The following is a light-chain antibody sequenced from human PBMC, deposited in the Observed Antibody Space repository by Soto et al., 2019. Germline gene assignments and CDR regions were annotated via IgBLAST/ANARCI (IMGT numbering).Light chain of an antibody. J-gene: IGLJ1*01. CDR3: SAYTSIATRV. CDR1: SSDVGAYNY. CDR2: DDS. Sequence: QSARTQPASVSGSPGQSITISCTGTSSDVGAYNYVSWYQQHPGKAPKLMIYDDSNRPSGVSNRFSGSKSGSTASLTISGLQAEDEADYYCSAYTSIATRVFGTGTKLTVL. V-gene: IGLV2-14*01.